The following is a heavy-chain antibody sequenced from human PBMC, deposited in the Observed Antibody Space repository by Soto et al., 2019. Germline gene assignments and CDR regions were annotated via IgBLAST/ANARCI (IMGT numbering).Heavy chain of an antibody. D-gene: IGHD1-1*01. CDR1: GFMFSSAW. CDR3: VEGWNDF. Sequence: EVQMVQSGGDLVKPGGSLRLSCVTSGFMFSSAWMNWVRQAPGKGLEWVARIKTKGDGETRDYAAPVKGRFTISRDDSKKTVYQQMNSLRAEDTAVYYCVEGWNDFWGQGNLVTVSS. CDR2: IKTKGDGETR. V-gene: IGHV3-15*01. J-gene: IGHJ4*02.